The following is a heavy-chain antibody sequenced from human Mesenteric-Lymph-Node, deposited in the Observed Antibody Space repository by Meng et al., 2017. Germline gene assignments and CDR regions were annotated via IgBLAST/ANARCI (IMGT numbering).Heavy chain of an antibody. Sequence: VQLQDSAQGLVEPSVPLLLHCTFAGDSTSRDICWIWVRHPPGKGLEWIGEVYHRGDTNYNPSLKSRVVISVDRSKNQFSLNLSSVTAADTAVYYCGRDQGRQLINHWGQGTLVTVSS. CDR2: VYHRGDT. V-gene: IGHV4-4*02. J-gene: IGHJ4*02. D-gene: IGHD1-1*01. CDR3: GRDQGRQLINH. CDR1: GDSTSRDIC.